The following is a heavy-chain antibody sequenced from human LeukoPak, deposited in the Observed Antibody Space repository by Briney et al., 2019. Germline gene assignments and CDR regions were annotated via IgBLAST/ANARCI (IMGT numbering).Heavy chain of an antibody. Sequence: SVKVSCKACGGTFRSYAISWVRQAPAQGLEWMGGIIPIFGTANYTQKFQGRVTITADESTSTAYMELSSLRSEDTAVYYCARGRQELVRLLDYWGQGTLVTVSS. CDR1: GGTFRSYA. J-gene: IGHJ4*02. V-gene: IGHV1-69*13. CDR3: ARGRQELVRLLDY. D-gene: IGHD6-13*01. CDR2: IIPIFGTA.